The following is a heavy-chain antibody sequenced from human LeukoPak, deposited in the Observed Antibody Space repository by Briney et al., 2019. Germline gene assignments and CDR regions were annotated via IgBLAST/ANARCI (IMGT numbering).Heavy chain of an antibody. V-gene: IGHV1-3*01. CDR3: ARSVVATIGEAFDI. CDR2: INAGNGNT. CDR1: GYTFTSYA. D-gene: IGHD5-12*01. J-gene: IGHJ3*02. Sequence: GASVKVSCKASGYTFTSYAMHWVRQAPGQRLEWMGWINAGNGNTKYSQKFQGRVTITRDTSASTAYMELSSLTSEDTAVYYCARSVVATIGEAFDIWGQGTMVTVSS.